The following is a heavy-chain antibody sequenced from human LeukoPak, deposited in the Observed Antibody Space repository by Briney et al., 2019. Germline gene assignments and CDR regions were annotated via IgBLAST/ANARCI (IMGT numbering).Heavy chain of an antibody. D-gene: IGHD2-15*01. CDR2: IVVGSGNT. CDR1: GFTFTNSA. CDR3: AATVDYCSGGSCNNYYYGMDV. J-gene: IGHJ6*02. V-gene: IGHV1-58*02. Sequence: SVRVSCKASGFTFTNSAMQWVRQARGQRLEWIGWIVVGSGNTNYAQKVQERVTITRDMSTNTAYMELSSLRSEDTAVYYCAATVDYCSGGSCNNYYYGMDVWGQGTTVTVSS.